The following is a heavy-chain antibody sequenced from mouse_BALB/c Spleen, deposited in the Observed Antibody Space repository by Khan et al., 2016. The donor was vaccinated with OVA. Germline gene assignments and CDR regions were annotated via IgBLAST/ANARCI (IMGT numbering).Heavy chain of an antibody. Sequence: QVQLKESGPGLVAPSQSLSITCTVSGFSLTSYGVHWVRQPPGQGLEWLGIIWAGGSTNYNSALMSRLSISKDNSQSQVFLQLNSQQTDDTARYYCARYTTATPYWGEGSLVTVS. J-gene: IGHJ3*01. CDR1: GFSLTSYG. V-gene: IGHV2-9*02. CDR2: IWAGGST. CDR3: ARYTTATPY. D-gene: IGHD1-2*01.